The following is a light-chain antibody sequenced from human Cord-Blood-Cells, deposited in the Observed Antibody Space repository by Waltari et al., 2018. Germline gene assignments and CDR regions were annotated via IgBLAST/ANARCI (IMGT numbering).Light chain of an antibody. CDR1: QSLLHSNGSNY. Sequence: DIVMTQSPLSLPVTPGEPASISCRSSQSLLHSNGSNYLDLYLQKPGQSPQLLIYLGSNRASGVPDRFRGRGSGTDVTLKISRVEAEDGGVYYCMQALQTPYSFGQGTKLEIK. CDR3: MQALQTPYS. V-gene: IGKV2-28*01. CDR2: LGS. J-gene: IGKJ2*03.